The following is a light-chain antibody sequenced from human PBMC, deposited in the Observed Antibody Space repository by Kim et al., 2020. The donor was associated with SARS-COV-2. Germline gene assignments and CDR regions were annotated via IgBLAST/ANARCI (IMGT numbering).Light chain of an antibody. CDR1: QSVSSSY. J-gene: IGKJ1*01. V-gene: IGKV3-20*01. CDR2: GAS. Sequence: EIVLTQSPGTLSLSPGERATLSCRASQSVSSSYLAWYQQKPGQAPRLLIYGASSSATGIPDRFSGSGSGTDFTLTISRLEPDDFAVYYCQLYGSSPKTFGQGTKVEIK. CDR3: QLYGSSPKT.